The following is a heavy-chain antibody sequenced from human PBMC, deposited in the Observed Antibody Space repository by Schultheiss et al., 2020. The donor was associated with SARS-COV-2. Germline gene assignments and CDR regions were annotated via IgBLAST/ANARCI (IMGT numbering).Heavy chain of an antibody. Sequence: SETLSLTCTVSGGSISSGGYYWSWIRQPPGKGLEWIGSIYHSGSTNYNPSLKSRVTISVDTSKNQFSLKLSSVTAADTAVYYCARGFYDFWSGYSPLDYWGQGTLVTVSS. CDR3: ARGFYDFWSGYSPLDY. CDR1: GGSISSGGYY. V-gene: IGHV4-39*07. D-gene: IGHD3-3*01. CDR2: IYHSGST. J-gene: IGHJ4*02.